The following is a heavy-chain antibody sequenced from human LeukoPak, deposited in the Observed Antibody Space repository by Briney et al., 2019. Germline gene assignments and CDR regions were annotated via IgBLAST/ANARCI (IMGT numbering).Heavy chain of an antibody. J-gene: IGHJ5*02. CDR3: ATGYSYGPRWFDP. CDR1: GYTFTSYG. Sequence: ASVKVSCKASGYTFTSYGISWVRQAPGQGLEWMGWISAYNGNTNYAQKLQGRVTMTEDTSTDTAYMELSSLRSEDTAVYYCATGYSYGPRWFDPWGQGTLVTVSS. V-gene: IGHV1-18*01. D-gene: IGHD5-18*01. CDR2: ISAYNGNT.